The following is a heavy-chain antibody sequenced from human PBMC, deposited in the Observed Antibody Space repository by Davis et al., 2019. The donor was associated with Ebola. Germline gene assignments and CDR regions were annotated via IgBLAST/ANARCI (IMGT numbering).Heavy chain of an antibody. Sequence: ASVKVSCKASGYTFTSYVLHWVRQAPGQGLEWVGWINPYTGDTKYSQKFQGRVTITRDTSATTAYMDLSSLRSEDTAVYYCMVNLFDYWGQGTLVTVSS. CDR3: MVNLFDY. CDR2: INPYTGDT. D-gene: IGHD2-21*01. J-gene: IGHJ4*02. CDR1: GYTFTSYV. V-gene: IGHV1-3*01.